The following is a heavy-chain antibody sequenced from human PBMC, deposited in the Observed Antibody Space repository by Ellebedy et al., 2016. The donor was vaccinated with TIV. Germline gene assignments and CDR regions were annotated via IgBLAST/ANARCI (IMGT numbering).Heavy chain of an antibody. CDR3: ARTDPWQPIDD. Sequence: MPSETLSLTCSVSGSSISSGYYWGWIRQPPGRGLEWIGSMYHSGSTYYSPSLKSRVTISADTSKNQFSLNLRTVTAADTAVYYCARTDPWQPIDDWGQGILVSVSS. D-gene: IGHD2-21*02. V-gene: IGHV4-38-2*01. CDR2: MYHSGST. CDR1: GSSISSGYY. J-gene: IGHJ4*02.